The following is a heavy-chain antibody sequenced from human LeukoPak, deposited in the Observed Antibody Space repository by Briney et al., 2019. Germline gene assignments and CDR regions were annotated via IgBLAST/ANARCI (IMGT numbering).Heavy chain of an antibody. J-gene: IGHJ4*02. CDR2: ISDNDENT. CDR3: ARDETGGYFEN. D-gene: IGHD3-10*01. V-gene: IGHV3-23*01. CDR1: GIYD. Sequence: GGSLRLSCAASGIYDMSWVRQAPGKGLEWVSSISDNDENTYYADSVKGRFTISRDNSKNTLYLQMNSLRVEDTAVYYCARDETGGYFENWGQGTLVTVSS.